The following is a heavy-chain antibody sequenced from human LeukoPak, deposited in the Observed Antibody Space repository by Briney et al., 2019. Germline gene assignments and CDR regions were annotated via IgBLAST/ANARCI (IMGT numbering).Heavy chain of an antibody. Sequence: SETLSLTCTVSGGSISSYYWSWIRQPAGKGLEWIGRIYTSGSTNYNPSLKSRVTISVDTSKNQFSLKLSSVTAADTAVYYCARDGMSVSAGYYYYYMDVWGKGTTVTVSS. D-gene: IGHD1-14*01. J-gene: IGHJ6*03. V-gene: IGHV4-4*07. CDR2: IYTSGST. CDR1: GGSISSYY. CDR3: ARDGMSVSAGYYYYYMDV.